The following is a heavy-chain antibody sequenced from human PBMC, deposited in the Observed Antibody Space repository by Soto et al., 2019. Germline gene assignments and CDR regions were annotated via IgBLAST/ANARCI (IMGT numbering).Heavy chain of an antibody. J-gene: IGHJ6*02. CDR3: ARSPLRGVYRYGLDV. D-gene: IGHD3-10*01. V-gene: IGHV4-34*01. CDR2: INDRGTT. Sequence: SETLSLTSAAYGGSFSGHFWSWIRQPPGKGLEWVGEINDRGTTFYSPSLTSRITMSVDPSKNQFSLKVNSVTAADTAVYYCARSPLRGVYRYGLDVWGQGITVTVSS. CDR1: GGSFSGHF.